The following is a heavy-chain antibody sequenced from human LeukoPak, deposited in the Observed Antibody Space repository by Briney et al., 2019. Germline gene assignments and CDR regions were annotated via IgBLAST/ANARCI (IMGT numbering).Heavy chain of an antibody. Sequence: PGGSLRLSCAASGFTFSDYYMSWIRQAPGKGLEWVSYISSSGSSIFYADSVKGRFTISRDSAKNSLYLQMNSLRAEDTAVYYCARRPYSSSWYYFDYWGQGTLVTVSS. CDR3: ARRPYSSSWYYFDY. J-gene: IGHJ4*02. D-gene: IGHD6-13*01. CDR1: GFTFSDYY. CDR2: ISSSGSSI. V-gene: IGHV3-11*04.